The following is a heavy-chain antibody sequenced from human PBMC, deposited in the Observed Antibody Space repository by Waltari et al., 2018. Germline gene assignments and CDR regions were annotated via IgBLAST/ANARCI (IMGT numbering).Heavy chain of an antibody. CDR3: ARGKAFDP. Sequence: VRLVESGGGRVEAGESLRLSCVGAGGSFDEYSMNWVRQAPGKGLEWVSSLNNGGDYKGYADSVEGRFTISRDNDKNTLYLQMNDLRVDDTAIYYCARGKAFDPWGQGTRVNVSS. V-gene: IGHV3-21*06. J-gene: IGHJ5*02. CDR1: GGSFDEYS. CDR2: LNNGGDYK.